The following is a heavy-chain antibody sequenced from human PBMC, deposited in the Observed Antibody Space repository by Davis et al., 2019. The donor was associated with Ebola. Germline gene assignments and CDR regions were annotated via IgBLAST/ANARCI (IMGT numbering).Heavy chain of an antibody. CDR1: GGSISSSKW. D-gene: IGHD4-17*01. Sequence: GSLRLSCAVSGGSISSSKWWSWVRQPPGKGLEWIGEIYHSGSTNYNPSLKSRVTISVDKSKNQFSLKLSSVTAADTAVYYCASITVTTDYYYGLDVWGQGTTVTVSS. J-gene: IGHJ6*02. V-gene: IGHV4-4*02. CDR2: IYHSGST. CDR3: ASITVTTDYYYGLDV.